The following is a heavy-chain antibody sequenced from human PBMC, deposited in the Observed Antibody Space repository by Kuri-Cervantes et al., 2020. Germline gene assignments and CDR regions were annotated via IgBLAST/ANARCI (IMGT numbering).Heavy chain of an antibody. CDR2: IYPGDSDT. CDR1: GYSFTNFW. Sequence: KVSCKGSGYSFTNFWIGWVRQMPGKGLEWMGIIYPGDSDTRYSPSFQGQVTISADKSISTAYLQWSSLKASDTAMYYCASLTNYGGYNYFDYWGQGTLVTVSS. CDR3: ASLTNYGGYNYFDY. J-gene: IGHJ4*02. V-gene: IGHV5-51*01. D-gene: IGHD4-23*01.